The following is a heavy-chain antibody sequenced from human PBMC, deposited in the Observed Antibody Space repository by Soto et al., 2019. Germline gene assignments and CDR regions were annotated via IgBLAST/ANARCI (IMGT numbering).Heavy chain of an antibody. D-gene: IGHD6-13*01. V-gene: IGHV5-51*01. CDR1: GYSFTSYW. J-gene: IGHJ6*02. CDR3: ARHLSAAGTSDYYYGMDV. CDR2: IYPGDSDT. Sequence: GESLKISCKGSGYSFTSYWIGWVRQMPGKGLEWMGIIYPGDSDTRYSPSFQGQVTISADKSISTAYLQWSSLKASDTAMYYCARHLSAAGTSDYYYGMDVWGQGTTVTVSS.